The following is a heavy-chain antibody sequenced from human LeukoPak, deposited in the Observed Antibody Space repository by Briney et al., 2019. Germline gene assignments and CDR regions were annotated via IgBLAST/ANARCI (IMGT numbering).Heavy chain of an antibody. CDR2: ISSSSSYI. Sequence: GGSLRLSCAASGFTFSSYSMNWVRQAPGKGLEWVSSISSSSSYIYYADSVKGRFTISRDNAKNSLYLQMNSLRAEDTAVYHCARGAATPSYFDYWGQGTLVTVSS. D-gene: IGHD2-15*01. CDR3: ARGAATPSYFDY. J-gene: IGHJ4*02. V-gene: IGHV3-21*01. CDR1: GFTFSSYS.